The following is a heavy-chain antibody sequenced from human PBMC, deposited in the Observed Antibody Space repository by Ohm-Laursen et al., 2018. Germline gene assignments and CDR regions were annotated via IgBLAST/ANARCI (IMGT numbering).Heavy chain of an antibody. CDR2: ISYDGSNK. CDR3: AKDTRPGYSSGDY. J-gene: IGHJ4*02. V-gene: IGHV3-30*18. CDR1: GFTFSSYG. Sequence: SLRLSCSASGFTFSSYGMHWVRQAPGKGLEWVAVISYDGSNKYYADSVKGRFTISRDNSKNTLYLQMNSLRAEGTAVYYCAKDTRPGYSSGDYWGQGTLVTVSS. D-gene: IGHD6-25*01.